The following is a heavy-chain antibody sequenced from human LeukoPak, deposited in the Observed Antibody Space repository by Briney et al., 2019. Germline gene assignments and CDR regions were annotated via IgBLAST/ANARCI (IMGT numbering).Heavy chain of an antibody. CDR3: ATAGGVVAATSAFDI. V-gene: IGHV1-24*01. Sequence: ASVKVSCKGSGSGLTVLCMHWVRHRPGTGLGLEGGFDPEDGDTIYAQKFQGRVTMNEDTSTVTAYMELSSLRSEDTAVYYSATAGGVVAATSAFDIWGQGTMVTVSS. CDR2: FDPEDGDT. J-gene: IGHJ3*02. CDR1: GSGLTVLC. D-gene: IGHD2-15*01.